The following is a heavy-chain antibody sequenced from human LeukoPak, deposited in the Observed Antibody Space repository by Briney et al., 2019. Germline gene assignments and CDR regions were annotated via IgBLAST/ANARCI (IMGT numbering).Heavy chain of an antibody. CDR1: GGSISSYY. Sequence: SETLSLTCTVSGGSISSYYWSWIRQPPGKGLEWIGYIYYSGSTTYNPSLKSRVTISLDTSKNQFPLKLSSVTAADTAVYYCARDLQSGPPVGWGQGTLVTVSS. CDR2: IYYSGST. D-gene: IGHD3-16*01. CDR3: ARDLQSGPPVG. J-gene: IGHJ4*02. V-gene: IGHV4-59*01.